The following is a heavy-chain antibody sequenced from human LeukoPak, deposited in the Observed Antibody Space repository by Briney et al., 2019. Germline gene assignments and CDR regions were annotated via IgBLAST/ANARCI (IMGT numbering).Heavy chain of an antibody. CDR2: INPYSGGT. J-gene: IGHJ3*02. Sequence: ASVKVSCKASGYTFTGYYIHWVRQAPGQGLEWMGWINPYSGGTNYAQKFQDRVTMTRDTSISTVYMELTRLRSDDTAVYYCARDLAFGEMVTNRGAFDIWGQGTMATVSS. V-gene: IGHV1-2*02. D-gene: IGHD5-24*01. CDR1: GYTFTGYY. CDR3: ARDLAFGEMVTNRGAFDI.